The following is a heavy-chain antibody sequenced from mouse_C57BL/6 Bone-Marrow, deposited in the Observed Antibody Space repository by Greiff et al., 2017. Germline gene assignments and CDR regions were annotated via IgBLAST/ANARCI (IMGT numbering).Heavy chain of an antibody. V-gene: IGHV1-61*01. J-gene: IGHJ2*01. D-gene: IGHD1-1*01. CDR2: IYPSDSET. CDR3: ARLGITTVVAPYYFDY. CDR1: GYTFTSYW. Sequence: QVQLQQPGAELVRPGSSVKLSCKASGYTFTSYWMDWVKQRPGQGLEWIGNIYPSDSETHYNQKFKDKATLTVDKSSSTAYMQLSSLTSEDSAVYYCARLGITTVVAPYYFDYWCQGTTLTVSS.